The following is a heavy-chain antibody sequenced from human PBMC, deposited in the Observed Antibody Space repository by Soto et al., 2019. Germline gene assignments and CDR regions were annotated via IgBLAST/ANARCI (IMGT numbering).Heavy chain of an antibody. CDR2: IIPIFGTT. Sequence: QVQLVQSGAEVKKPGSSVKVSCKASGGTFSNYTICWVRQAPGLGLEWMGGIIPIFGTTNYAQRFQGRVTITADDSTSTAYMELSSLRYEDTAVYYCARVSSSWYKDYFDYWGQGTLVTVSS. V-gene: IGHV1-69*12. D-gene: IGHD6-13*01. CDR3: ARVSSSWYKDYFDY. J-gene: IGHJ4*02. CDR1: GGTFSNYT.